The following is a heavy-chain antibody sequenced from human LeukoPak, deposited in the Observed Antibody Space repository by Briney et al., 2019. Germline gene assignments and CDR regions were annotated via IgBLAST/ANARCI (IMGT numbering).Heavy chain of an antibody. CDR2: ISYDGSYK. D-gene: IGHD3-10*01. Sequence: GGSLRLSCAASGFTFSSYAMHWVRQAPGKGLEWVAVISYDGSYKDYADSVKGRFTVSRDNSKSTLYLQMNSLRAEDTAVYYCTRSSTYYGYNWFDPWGQGTLVTVSS. V-gene: IGHV3-30*04. CDR1: GFTFSSYA. CDR3: TRSSTYYGYNWFDP. J-gene: IGHJ5*02.